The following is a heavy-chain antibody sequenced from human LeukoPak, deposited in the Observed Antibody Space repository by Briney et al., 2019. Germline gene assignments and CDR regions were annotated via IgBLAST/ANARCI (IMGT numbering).Heavy chain of an antibody. CDR3: AKASDRYYFDY. D-gene: IGHD2-21*01. J-gene: IGHJ4*02. V-gene: IGHV3-23*01. CDR1: GFTFSTYA. Sequence: PGGSLRLSCAASGFTFSTYAMHWVRQAPGKGLEWVSCISASGGSTFYADSVKGRFTISKDNSKHTLFLQMNSLRREDTAMYYCAKASDRYYFDYWGQGTPVTVSS. CDR2: ISASGGST.